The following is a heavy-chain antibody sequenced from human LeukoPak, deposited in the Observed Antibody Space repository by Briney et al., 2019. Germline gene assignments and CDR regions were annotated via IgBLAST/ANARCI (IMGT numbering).Heavy chain of an antibody. Sequence: TSETLSLTCAVSGYSISSGYYWGWIRQPPGKGLEWIGSIYHSGSTYYNPSLKSRVTISVDTSKNQFSLKLSSVTAADTAVYYCARGRNRQGPSEGYYDFWSGYDDSWFVPRGQGSLVTVSP. CDR3: ARGRNRQGPSEGYYDFWSGYDDSWFVP. V-gene: IGHV4-38-2*01. J-gene: IGHJ5*02. CDR1: GYSISSGYY. D-gene: IGHD3-3*01. CDR2: IYHSGST.